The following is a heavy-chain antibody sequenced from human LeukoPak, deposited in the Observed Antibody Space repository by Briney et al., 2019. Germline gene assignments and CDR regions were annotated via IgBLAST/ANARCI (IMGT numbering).Heavy chain of an antibody. CDR1: GGSISSYY. CDR2: IYYSGST. J-gene: IGHJ6*02. V-gene: IGHV4-59*01. D-gene: IGHD5-12*01. CDR3: ARSGLDSRYYFGMDV. Sequence: PSETLSLTCTVSGGSISSYYWSWIRQPPGGGLEWIGYIYYSGSTNYNPSLKRRVTISLDTSKSQFSLKLRSMTAADTAVYYCARSGLDSRYYFGMDVWGQGTTVTVSS.